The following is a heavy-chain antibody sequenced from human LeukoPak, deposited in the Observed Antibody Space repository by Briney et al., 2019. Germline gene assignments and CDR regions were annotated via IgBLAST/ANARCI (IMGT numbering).Heavy chain of an antibody. Sequence: ASVKVSCKASGYTFTSYYMHWVRQAPGQGLEWMGIINPSGGSTGYAQKFQGRVTMTRDTSTSTVYMELSSLRSEDTAVYYCAREDNFWSGYSPNWFDPWGQGTLVTVSS. CDR1: GYTFTSYY. CDR3: AREDNFWSGYSPNWFDP. D-gene: IGHD3-3*01. CDR2: INPSGGST. J-gene: IGHJ5*02. V-gene: IGHV1-46*01.